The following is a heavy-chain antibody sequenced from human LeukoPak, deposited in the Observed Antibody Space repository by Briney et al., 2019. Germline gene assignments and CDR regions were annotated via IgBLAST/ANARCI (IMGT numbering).Heavy chain of an antibody. D-gene: IGHD3-22*01. CDR2: IYYSGST. V-gene: IGHV4-39*01. CDR1: GGSISSSNYY. CDR3: ARRPARYDSSGYYLSEGHYFDY. J-gene: IGHJ4*02. Sequence: SETLSLTCTVSGGSISSSNYYWGWIRQPPGKGLEWIGNIYYSGSTHYNPSLKSRVTISVDTSKNQFSLKLSSVTAADTAVYYCARRPARYDSSGYYLSEGHYFDYWGQGTLVTVSS.